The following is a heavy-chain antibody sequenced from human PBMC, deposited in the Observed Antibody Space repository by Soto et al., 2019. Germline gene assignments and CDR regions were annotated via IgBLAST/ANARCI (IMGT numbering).Heavy chain of an antibody. CDR1: GFSLRRTGEG. V-gene: IGHV2-5*02. CDR2: IYWDDDK. D-gene: IGHD4-4*01. CDR3: ALARYSNFDY. J-gene: IGHJ4*02. Sequence: QITLKESGPSLVKPTQTLTLTCTFSGFSLRRTGEGVGWIRQPPGKALEWLALIYWDDDKRYSPSLKSRLTITKDTSKNQVFLTLTNMDPVDTATYYCALARYSNFDYWGQGTLVTVSS.